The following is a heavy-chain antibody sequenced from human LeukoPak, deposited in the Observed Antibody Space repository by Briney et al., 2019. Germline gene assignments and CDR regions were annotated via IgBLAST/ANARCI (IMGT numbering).Heavy chain of an antibody. CDR1: GFSFSTYY. CDR3: ARDSGYSGYSDY. J-gene: IGHJ4*02. Sequence: GGSLRLSCAASGFSFSTYYVNWVRQAPGKGLEWVSCISSSSTYIFYADSVRGRFAISRDNAKNSLNLQMNSLRAEDTAVYYCARDSGYSGYSDYWGQGTLVTVSS. V-gene: IGHV3-21*04. CDR2: ISSSSTYI. D-gene: IGHD5-12*01.